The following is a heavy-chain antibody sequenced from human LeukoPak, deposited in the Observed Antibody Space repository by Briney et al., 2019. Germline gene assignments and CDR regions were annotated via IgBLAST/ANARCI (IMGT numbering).Heavy chain of an antibody. Sequence: PGGSLRLSCAASGFTFSSYWMSLVRQAPGKGLEWVANIKQDGSEKYYVDSVKGRFTISRDNAKNSLYLQMNSLRAEDTAVYYCARANIEAYSYASENWFDPWGQGTLVTVSS. V-gene: IGHV3-7*01. CDR3: ARANIEAYSYASENWFDP. CDR1: GFTFSSYW. J-gene: IGHJ5*02. D-gene: IGHD3-10*01. CDR2: IKQDGSEK.